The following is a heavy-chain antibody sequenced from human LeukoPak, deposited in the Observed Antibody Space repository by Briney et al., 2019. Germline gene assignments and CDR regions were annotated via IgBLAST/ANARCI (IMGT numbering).Heavy chain of an antibody. CDR3: AKGLSGGAILNAFEI. D-gene: IGHD3-16*02. J-gene: IGHJ3*02. CDR2: ISYVGCNT. Sequence: GGSLRLSCAASGFTFSSYSMHWVRQAPGKGLEWVAVISYVGCNTKYTHSVKGRFTISRDSSKNTPYLQRNSLRVEDTAVYYCAKGLSGGAILNAFEIWGQGKMVTVSS. V-gene: IGHV3-30*04. CDR1: GFTFSSYS.